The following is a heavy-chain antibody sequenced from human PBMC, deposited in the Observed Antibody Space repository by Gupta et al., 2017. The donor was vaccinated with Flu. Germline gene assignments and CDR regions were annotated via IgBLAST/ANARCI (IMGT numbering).Heavy chain of an antibody. J-gene: IGHJ4*02. D-gene: IGHD3-22*01. Sequence: EVQLLESGGGLVQPGESLRLSCAASGFTFSSYAMNWVVQAPGKGLEGVSTISGSGGSTYYTDAVKGRFTISRDNSKNTLYLQMNSLRAEDTAVYYCAKSYYYDSSGYVFFDSWGQGTLVTFSS. CDR2: ISGSGGST. V-gene: IGHV3-23*01. CDR1: GFTFSSYA. CDR3: AKSYYYDSSGYVFFDS.